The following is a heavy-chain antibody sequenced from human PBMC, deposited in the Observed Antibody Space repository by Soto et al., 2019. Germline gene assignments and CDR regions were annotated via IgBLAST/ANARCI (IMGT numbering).Heavy chain of an antibody. CDR1: GYTFTSYG. D-gene: IGHD3-22*01. J-gene: IGHJ6*02. CDR2: ISAYNVNT. Sequence: ASVKVSCKASGYTFTSYGISWVRQAPGQGLEWMGWISAYNVNTNYAQKLQGRVTMTTDTSTSTAYMELRSLRSDDTAVYYCARVGYYYDSSGYYYRYYYYGMEVWGQGTTVTVS. CDR3: ARVGYYYDSSGYYYRYYYYGMEV. V-gene: IGHV1-18*01.